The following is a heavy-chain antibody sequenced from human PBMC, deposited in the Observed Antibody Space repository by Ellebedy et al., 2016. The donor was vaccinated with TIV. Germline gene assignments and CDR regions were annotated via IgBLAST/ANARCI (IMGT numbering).Heavy chain of an antibody. CDR2: IWFDGSTK. J-gene: IGHJ6*02. CDR3: AKDPVWWLGDYGMDV. V-gene: IGHV3-30*02. D-gene: IGHD2-21*01. CDR1: GLTFNNYG. Sequence: GESLKISCAASGLTFNNYGLHWVRQAPGKGLEWVAFIWFDGSTKYYADSVRGRFTISRDNSKNTLYLQMNSLRAEDTAVYYCAKDPVWWLGDYGMDVWGQGTTVTVSS.